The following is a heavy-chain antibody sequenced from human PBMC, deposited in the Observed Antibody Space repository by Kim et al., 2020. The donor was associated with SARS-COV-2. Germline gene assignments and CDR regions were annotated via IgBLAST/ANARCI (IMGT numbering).Heavy chain of an antibody. D-gene: IGHD3-10*01. V-gene: IGHV3-11*06. J-gene: IGHJ6*02. CDR3: ASYGSGSLIPQSYYGMDV. Sequence: GRFTISRDNAKNSLYLQMNSLRAEDTAVYYCASYGSGSLIPQSYYGMDVWGQGTTVTVSS.